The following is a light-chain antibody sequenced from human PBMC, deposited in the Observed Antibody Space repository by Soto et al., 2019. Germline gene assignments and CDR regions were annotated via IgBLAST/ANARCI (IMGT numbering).Light chain of an antibody. J-gene: IGLJ3*02. Sequence: QSVLTQSSSASASLGSSVKLTCTLSSGHSSYIIAWHQQQPGKAPRYLMKLEGRGSYNKGSGVPDRFSGSSSGADRYLTISNLQFEDEADYYCETWDRNTRVFGGGTQLTVL. CDR2: LEGRGSY. CDR3: ETWDRNTRV. CDR1: SGHSSYI. V-gene: IGLV4-60*02.